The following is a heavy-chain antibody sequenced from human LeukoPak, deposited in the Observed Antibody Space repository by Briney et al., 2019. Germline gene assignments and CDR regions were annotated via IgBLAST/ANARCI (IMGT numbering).Heavy chain of an antibody. Sequence: PGGSLRLSCAASGFTFSSYSMNWVRQAPGKGLEWVSAISGSGGSTYYADSVKGRFTISRDNSKNTLYLQMNSLRAEDTAVYYCARATVVVITTGGAFDIWGQGTMVTVSS. D-gene: IGHD3-22*01. CDR1: GFTFSSYS. J-gene: IGHJ3*02. V-gene: IGHV3-23*01. CDR2: ISGSGGST. CDR3: ARATVVVITTGGAFDI.